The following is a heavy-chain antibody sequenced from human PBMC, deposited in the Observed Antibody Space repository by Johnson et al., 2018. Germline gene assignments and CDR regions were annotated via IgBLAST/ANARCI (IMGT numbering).Heavy chain of an antibody. D-gene: IGHD1-14*01. CDR2: ISSSGSTI. CDR3: ARRYPYYYYYMDV. V-gene: IGHV3-48*04. Sequence: VQLVQSGGGLVQRGGSLRLSCAVSGFTFSRYWMTWVRQAPGKGLEWVSYISSSGSTIYYADSVKGRFTISRDNAKNSLYLQMNSLRAEDTAVYYCARRYPYYYYYMDVWGKGTTVTVSS. CDR1: GFTFSRYW. J-gene: IGHJ6*03.